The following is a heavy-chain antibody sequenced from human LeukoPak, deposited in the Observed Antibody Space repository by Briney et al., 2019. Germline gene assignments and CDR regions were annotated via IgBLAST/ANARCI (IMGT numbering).Heavy chain of an antibody. CDR1: GFTFSSYN. J-gene: IGHJ4*02. CDR2: ITSGSSYI. Sequence: GGSLRLSCAASGFTFSSYNMNWVRQAPGKGLEWASSITSGSSYIYYADSVKGRFTISRDNAKNSLYLQMNSLRAEDTAVYYCARDLDDFSYFDYWGQGTLVTVSS. CDR3: ARDLDDFSYFDY. D-gene: IGHD3-3*01. V-gene: IGHV3-21*01.